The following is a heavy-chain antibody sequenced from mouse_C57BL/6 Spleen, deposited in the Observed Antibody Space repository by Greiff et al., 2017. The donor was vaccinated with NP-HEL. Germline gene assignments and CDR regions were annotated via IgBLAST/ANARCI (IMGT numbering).Heavy chain of an antibody. CDR2: INPSSGYT. CDR1: GYTFTSYT. Sequence: QVQLQQSGAELARPGASVKMSCKASGYTFTSYTMHWVKQRPGQGLEWIGYINPSSGYTKYNQKFKDKATLTADKSSSTAYMQLSSLTSEDSAVYYCARWGDYAGWFAYGGQGTLVTASA. CDR3: ARWGDYAGWFAY. V-gene: IGHV1-4*01. D-gene: IGHD2-4*01. J-gene: IGHJ3*01.